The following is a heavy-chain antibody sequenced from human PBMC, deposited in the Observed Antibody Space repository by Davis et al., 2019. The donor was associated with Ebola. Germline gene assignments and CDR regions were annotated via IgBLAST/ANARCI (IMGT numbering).Heavy chain of an antibody. D-gene: IGHD2-15*01. Sequence: ASVKVSCKASGYTFTGYYMHWVRQAPGQGLEWMGWINPNSGGTNYAQKFQGRVTMTRDTSISTAYMELSRLRSDDTAVYYCAREQPCGGSCYSFLDSWGQGTLVTVSS. J-gene: IGHJ4*02. V-gene: IGHV1-2*02. CDR2: INPNSGGT. CDR3: AREQPCGGSCYSFLDS. CDR1: GYTFTGYY.